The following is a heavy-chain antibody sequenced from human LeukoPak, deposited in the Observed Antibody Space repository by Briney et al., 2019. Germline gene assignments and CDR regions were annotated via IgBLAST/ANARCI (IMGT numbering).Heavy chain of an antibody. V-gene: IGHV4-34*01. CDR3: ARDPGLGYDSSGYYYSSAFDI. CDR1: GGSFSGYY. Sequence: KTSETLSLTCAVYGGSFSGYYWSWIRQPPGKGLEWIGEINHSGSTNYNPSLKSRVTISVDTSKNQFSLKLRSVTAADTAVYYCARDPGLGYDSSGYYYSSAFDIWGQGTMVTVSS. D-gene: IGHD3-22*01. CDR2: INHSGST. J-gene: IGHJ3*02.